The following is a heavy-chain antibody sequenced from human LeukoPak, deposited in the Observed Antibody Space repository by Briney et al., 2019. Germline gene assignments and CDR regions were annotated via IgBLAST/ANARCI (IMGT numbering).Heavy chain of an antibody. CDR1: GFTFSSYG. D-gene: IGHD3-9*01. CDR2: IWYDGSNK. Sequence: GRSLRLSCAASGFTFSSYGMHWVRQAPGKGLEWVAVIWYDGSNKHYADSVKGRFTISRDNSKNTLYLQMNSLRAEDTAVYYCARQSLRYFDWLEYYFDYWGQGTLVTVSS. CDR3: ARQSLRYFDWLEYYFDY. V-gene: IGHV3-33*01. J-gene: IGHJ4*02.